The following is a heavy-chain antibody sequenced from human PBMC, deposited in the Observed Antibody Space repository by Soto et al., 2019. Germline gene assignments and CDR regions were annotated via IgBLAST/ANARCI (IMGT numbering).Heavy chain of an antibody. J-gene: IGHJ4*02. CDR2: IYSGGST. V-gene: IGHV3-53*04. D-gene: IGHD5-12*01. Sequence: PGGSLRLSCAASGFTVSSNYMSWVRQAPGKGLEWVSVIYSGGSTYYADSVKGRFNISRHNSKNTLYLQMNSLRAEDTAVYYCARDRRDGYNFRDYFDYWGQGTLVTVSS. CDR3: ARDRRDGYNFRDYFDY. CDR1: GFTVSSNY.